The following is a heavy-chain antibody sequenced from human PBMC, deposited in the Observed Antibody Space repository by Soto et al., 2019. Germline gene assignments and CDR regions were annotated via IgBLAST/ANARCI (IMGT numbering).Heavy chain of an antibody. D-gene: IGHD2-2*01. CDR3: ARGYYCSSTSCYSDKKKSNLDY. J-gene: IGHJ4*02. CDR1: CGSFIGYY. CDR2: INHSGST. V-gene: IGHV4-34*01. Sequence: SETLSLTCAFYCGSFIGYYWSWIRQPPGKGLEWIGEINHSGSTNYNPSLKSRVTISVDTSKNQFSLKLSSVTAADTAVYYCARGYYCSSTSCYSDKKKSNLDYWGQGTLVTVSS.